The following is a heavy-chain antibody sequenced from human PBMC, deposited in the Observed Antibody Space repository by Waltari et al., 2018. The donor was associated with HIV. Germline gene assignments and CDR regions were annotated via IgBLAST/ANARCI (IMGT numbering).Heavy chain of an antibody. Sequence: QLHLQESGPGLVKPSENLALTCTVSGGAITRNDFDWAWLRQPPGKGLEWIGLMYNSATTDYNPPLKSRVSMSRDTSKNRFSLRLHSVTAADTAIYYCARRGDGFNQHARLDHWGPGTLVTVSS. CDR1: GGAITRNDFD. CDR3: ARRGDGFNQHARLDH. V-gene: IGHV4-39*01. D-gene: IGHD2-2*01. CDR2: MYNSATT. J-gene: IGHJ4*02.